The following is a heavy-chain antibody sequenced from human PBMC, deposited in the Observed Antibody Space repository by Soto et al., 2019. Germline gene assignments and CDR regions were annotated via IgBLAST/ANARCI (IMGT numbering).Heavy chain of an antibody. CDR3: TTSQWLVGYYYFDY. D-gene: IGHD6-19*01. V-gene: IGHV3-15*07. CDR2: IKSKTDGGTT. Sequence: PGGSLRLSCAASGFTFSNAWMNWVRQAPGKGLEWVGRIKSKTDGGTTDYAAPVKGRFTISRDDSKNTLYLQMNSLKTEDTAVYYCTTSQWLVGYYYFDYWGQGTLVTVSS. J-gene: IGHJ4*02. CDR1: GFTFSNAW.